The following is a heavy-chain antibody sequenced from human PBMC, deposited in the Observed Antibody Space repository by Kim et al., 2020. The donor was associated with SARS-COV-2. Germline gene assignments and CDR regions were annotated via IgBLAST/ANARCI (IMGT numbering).Heavy chain of an antibody. D-gene: IGHD3-10*01. CDR1: GFTFSSYG. J-gene: IGHJ6*02. CDR3: AKESGVGSYYAWTYYYYGMDV. CDR2: ISYDGSNK. Sequence: GGSLRLSCAASGFTFSSYGMRWVRQAPGKGLEWVAVISYDGSNKYYADSVKGRFTISRDNSKHTLYLQMNSLRAEDTAVYYCAKESGVGSYYAWTYYYYGMDVWGQGTTVTVSS. V-gene: IGHV3-30*18.